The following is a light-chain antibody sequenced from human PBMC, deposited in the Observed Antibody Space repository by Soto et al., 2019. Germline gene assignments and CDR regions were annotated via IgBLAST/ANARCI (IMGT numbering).Light chain of an antibody. CDR2: EVI. J-gene: IGLJ2*01. V-gene: IGLV2-14*01. CDR3: SSYTTSASLL. Sequence: QSALTQPASVSGSPGQSITISCTATSTDVGTFDYVAWYQQYPGKAPKLIIYEVINRPSGVSNRFSGSKSANTASLIISGLEAEDEADYYCSSYTTSASLLFGGGTKVTVL. CDR1: STDVGTFDY.